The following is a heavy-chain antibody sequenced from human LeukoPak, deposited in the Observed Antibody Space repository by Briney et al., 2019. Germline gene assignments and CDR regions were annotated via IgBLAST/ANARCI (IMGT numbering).Heavy chain of an antibody. V-gene: IGHV4-59*01. J-gene: IGHJ2*01. D-gene: IGHD1-1*01. CDR3: ARDYKYWYFDL. Sequence: SETLSLTCTVSGGSISSYYWSWIRQPPGKGLEWIGYIYDSGSINYNPSLKSRVTISVDKSKNQFSLKLSSVTAADTAVYYCARDYKYWYFDLWGRGTLVTVSS. CDR2: IYDSGSI. CDR1: GGSISSYY.